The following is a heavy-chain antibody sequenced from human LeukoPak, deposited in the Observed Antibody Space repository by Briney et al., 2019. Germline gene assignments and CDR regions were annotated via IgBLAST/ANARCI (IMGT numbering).Heavy chain of an antibody. J-gene: IGHJ4*02. CDR3: ANKYYDSSGYRDY. CDR1: GGSISSGGYS. CDR2: IYHSGST. V-gene: IGHV4-30-2*01. Sequence: SQTLSLTCAVSGGSISSGGYSWSWIRQPPGKGLEWIGYIYHSGSTYYNPSLKSRVTISVDTSKNQFSLKLSSVTAADTAVYYCANKYYDSSGYRDYWGQGTLVTVSS. D-gene: IGHD3-22*01.